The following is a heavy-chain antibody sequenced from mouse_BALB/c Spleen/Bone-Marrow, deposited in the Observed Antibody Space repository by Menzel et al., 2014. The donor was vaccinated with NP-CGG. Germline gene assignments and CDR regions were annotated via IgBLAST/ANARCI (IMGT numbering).Heavy chain of an antibody. CDR2: IRNKAYGYTT. CDR1: GFTFTDYY. V-gene: IGHV7-3*02. Sequence: EVQVEESGGGLVQPGGSLRLSCTTSGFTFTDYYMSWVRQPPGKALEWLAFIRNKAYGYTTEYSASVRGRFTISRDKSQSILYLQMNTLRAEDSATYYCAKFPMDYWGQGTSVTVSS. J-gene: IGHJ4*01. CDR3: AKFPMDY.